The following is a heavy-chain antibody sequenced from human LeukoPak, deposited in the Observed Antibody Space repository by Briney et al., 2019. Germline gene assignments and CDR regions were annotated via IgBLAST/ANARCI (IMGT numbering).Heavy chain of an antibody. Sequence: GGSLRLSCAASGFTFSSYAMHWVRQAPGKGLEWVAVISYDGSNKYYADSVKGRFTISRDNSKNTLYLQMNSLRAEDTAVYYCASSSLLYSSGWYGWGQGTLVTVSS. CDR1: GFTFSSYA. V-gene: IGHV3-30-3*01. D-gene: IGHD6-19*01. J-gene: IGHJ4*02. CDR3: ASSSLLYSSGWYG. CDR2: ISYDGSNK.